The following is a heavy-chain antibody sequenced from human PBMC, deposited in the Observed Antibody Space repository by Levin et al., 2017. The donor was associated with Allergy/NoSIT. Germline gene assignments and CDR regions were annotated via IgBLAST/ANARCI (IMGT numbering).Heavy chain of an antibody. Sequence: SETLSLTCTVSGGSISSSSYYWGWIRQPPGKGLEWIGSIYYSGSTYYNPSLKSRVTISVDTSKNQFSLKLSSVTAADTAVYYCASRASTTGTTGIWFDPWGQGTLVTVSS. D-gene: IGHD1-1*01. CDR1: GGSISSSSYY. V-gene: IGHV4-39*01. CDR2: IYYSGST. J-gene: IGHJ5*02. CDR3: ASRASTTGTTGIWFDP.